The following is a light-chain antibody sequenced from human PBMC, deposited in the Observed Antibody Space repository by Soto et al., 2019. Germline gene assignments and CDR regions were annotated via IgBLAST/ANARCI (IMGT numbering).Light chain of an antibody. Sequence: QSALTQPRSVSGSPGQSVTISCTGTSSDVGGYNYVSWYQQHPGKAPKLMIYDVSKRPSGVPDRFSGSKSGNTASLTISGLQAEDETDYYCCSLAGNTPWVFGGGTKLTVL. CDR3: CSLAGNTPWV. CDR1: SSDVGGYNY. CDR2: DVS. J-gene: IGLJ3*02. V-gene: IGLV2-11*01.